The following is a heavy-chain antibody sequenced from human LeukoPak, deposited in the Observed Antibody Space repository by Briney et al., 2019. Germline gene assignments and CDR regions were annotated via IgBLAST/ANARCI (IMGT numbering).Heavy chain of an antibody. CDR2: IIPIFGTA. J-gene: IGHJ4*02. Sequence: SVKVSCKASGGTFSIYAISWVRQAPGQGLEWMGGIIPIFGTANYAQKFQGRVTITTDESTSTAYMELRSLRSDDTAVYYCARTGVYNWNYDYWGQGTLVTVSS. CDR3: ARTGVYNWNYDY. CDR1: GGTFSIYA. D-gene: IGHD1-7*01. V-gene: IGHV1-69*05.